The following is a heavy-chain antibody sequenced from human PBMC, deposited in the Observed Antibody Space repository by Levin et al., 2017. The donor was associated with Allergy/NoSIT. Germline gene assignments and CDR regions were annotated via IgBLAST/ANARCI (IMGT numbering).Heavy chain of an antibody. CDR2: MSAGGTVT. J-gene: IGHJ4*02. Sequence: GGSLRLSCAASGFTFSSYAMSWVRQAPGKWLEWVSIMSAGGTVTHYADSVKGRFTISRDNSKNTLYLQMNSLRAEDTALYYCAKDRASRGSSGYYYQDNPDYWGQGTLVTVSS. CDR3: AKDRASRGSSGYYYQDNPDY. V-gene: IGHV3-23*01. D-gene: IGHD3-22*01. CDR1: GFTFSSYA.